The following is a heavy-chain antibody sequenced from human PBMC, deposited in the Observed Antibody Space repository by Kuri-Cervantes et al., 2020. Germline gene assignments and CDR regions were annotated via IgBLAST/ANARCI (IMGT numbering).Heavy chain of an antibody. CDR2: IYTSGST. CDR3: AREMTTVTTTLDY. D-gene: IGHD4-17*01. Sequence: SETLSLTCTVSGGSISSGSYYWSWIRQPAGKGLEWIGRIYTSGSTNYNPSLKSRVTISVDTSKNQFSLKFTSVTAADTAVYYCAREMTTVTTTLDYWGQGTLVTVSS. CDR1: GGSISSGSYY. J-gene: IGHJ4*02. V-gene: IGHV4-61*02.